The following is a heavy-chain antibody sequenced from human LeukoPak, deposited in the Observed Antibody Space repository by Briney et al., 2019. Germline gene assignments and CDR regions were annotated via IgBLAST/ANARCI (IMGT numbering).Heavy chain of an antibody. V-gene: IGHV3-21*01. CDR3: ARDPYEQLDGTAPVY. J-gene: IGHJ4*02. CDR1: GFTFSSYS. D-gene: IGHD6-13*01. Sequence: GGSLRLSCAASGFTFSSYSMNWVRQAPGKGLEWVSSISSSSSYIYYADSVKGRFTISRDNAKNSLYLQMNSLRAEDTAVYYCARDPYEQLDGTAPVYWGQGTLVTVSS. CDR2: ISSSSSYI.